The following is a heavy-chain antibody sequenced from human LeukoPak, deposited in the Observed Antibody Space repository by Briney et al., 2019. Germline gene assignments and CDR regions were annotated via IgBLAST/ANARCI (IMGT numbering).Heavy chain of an antibody. V-gene: IGHV3-7*01. J-gene: IGHJ4*02. CDR2: IRQDGSER. CDR3: AGSGWQVYLDY. Sequence: GGSLRLSCAASGFTFTTFWMSWVRQAPGKGLEWVANIRQDGSERYYVDSVKGRFTISRDNAKNSLYLQMNSLRAEDTGVYYCAGSGWQVYLDYWGQGALVTVSS. CDR1: GFTFTTFW. D-gene: IGHD6-19*01.